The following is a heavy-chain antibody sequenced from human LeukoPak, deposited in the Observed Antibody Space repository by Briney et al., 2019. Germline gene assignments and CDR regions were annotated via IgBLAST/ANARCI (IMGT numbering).Heavy chain of an antibody. J-gene: IGHJ6*03. D-gene: IGHD2-2*01. CDR1: GATFSRYA. CDR2: IIPIFGTA. Sequence: SVKVSCKPSGATFSRYAISWVRQAPGQGLEWRGGIIPIFGTANYAQKFQGRVTITTDESTSTAYMELSSLRSEDTAVYYCARVSDVVVPAAMNYYYMDVWGKGTTVTVSS. CDR3: ARVSDVVVPAAMNYYYMDV. V-gene: IGHV1-69*05.